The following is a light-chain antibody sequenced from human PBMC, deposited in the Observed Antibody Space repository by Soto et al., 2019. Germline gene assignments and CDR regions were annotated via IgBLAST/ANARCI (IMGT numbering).Light chain of an antibody. CDR3: QQYGSLVT. J-gene: IGKJ1*01. CDR2: GAS. Sequence: EIVLTHSPGTLSLSPCERATLSCRASQSVSNNYLAWYQQKPGRAPRLLIDGASSRATGIPDRFSGSGSGTDFTLTISRLEPEDLAVYYCQQYGSLVTFGQGTKVDIK. CDR1: QSVSNNY. V-gene: IGKV3-20*01.